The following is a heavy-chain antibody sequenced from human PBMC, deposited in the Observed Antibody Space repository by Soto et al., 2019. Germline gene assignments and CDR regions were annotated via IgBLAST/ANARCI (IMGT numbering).Heavy chain of an antibody. J-gene: IGHJ4*02. CDR2: IYYSGNT. CDR1: GGSISSGGYY. CDR3: ARNQHIVVVPARFDY. D-gene: IGHD2-2*01. V-gene: IGHV4-31*03. Sequence: QVQLQESGPGLVKPSQTLSLTCTVSGGSISSGGYYWSWIRQHPGKGLEWIGYIYYSGNTYYNPSLKRRVTISVDTSKNQLSRKLSSVTAADTAVYYCARNQHIVVVPARFDYWGQGTLVTVSS.